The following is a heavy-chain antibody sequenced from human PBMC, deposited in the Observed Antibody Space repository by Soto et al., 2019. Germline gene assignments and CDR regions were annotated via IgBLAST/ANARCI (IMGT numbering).Heavy chain of an antibody. CDR3: AREGYSYGSQYFQH. CDR2: IYYSGST. V-gene: IGHV4-59*12. Sequence: SETLSLTCTVSGGSISSYYWSWIRQPPGKGLECIGYIYYSGSTNYNPSLKSRVTISVDTSKNQFSLKLSSVTAADTAVYYCAREGYSYGSQYFQHWGQGTLVTVSS. CDR1: GGSISSYY. J-gene: IGHJ1*01. D-gene: IGHD5-18*01.